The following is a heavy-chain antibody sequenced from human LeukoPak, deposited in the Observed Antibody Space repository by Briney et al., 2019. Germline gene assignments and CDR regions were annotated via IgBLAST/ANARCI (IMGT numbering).Heavy chain of an antibody. CDR3: ARVNYYDSSTSYPTSAPAFDI. D-gene: IGHD3-22*01. V-gene: IGHV1-46*01. CDR2: INPSGGTT. J-gene: IGHJ3*02. CDR1: GYTFTTYY. Sequence: ASVKVSCKTSGYTFTTYYIHWVRQAPGQGLEWMGIINPSGGTTNYAQKFQGRVTMTRDTSTSTLYMELSSLRSEDTAVYYCARVNYYDSSTSYPTSAPAFDIWGQGTMVTVSS.